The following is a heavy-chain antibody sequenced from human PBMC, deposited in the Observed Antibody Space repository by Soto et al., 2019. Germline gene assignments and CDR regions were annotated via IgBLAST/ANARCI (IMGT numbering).Heavy chain of an antibody. CDR3: ARHGGYYFDY. V-gene: IGHV4-34*01. J-gene: IGHJ4*02. CDR1: GGSFSGYY. Sequence: QVQLQQWGAGLLKPSETLSVTCAVYGGSFSGYYWSWIRQPPGKGLEWIGEIGHSGGTVYNPSLENRVDISGDSSNNQFSLKLNSVTVADTAIYYCARHGGYYFDYWGQGAPVTVSS. D-gene: IGHD3-16*01. CDR2: IGHSGGT.